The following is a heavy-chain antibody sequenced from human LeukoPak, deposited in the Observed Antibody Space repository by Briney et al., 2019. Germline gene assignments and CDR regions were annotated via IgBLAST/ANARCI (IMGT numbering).Heavy chain of an antibody. Sequence: GRSLRLSCAASGFTFDDYAMHWVRQAPGKGLEWVSGISWNSGSIGYADSVKGRFTISRDNSKNTLYLQMNSLRAEDTAVYYCAKGGLDYYDSSGYYYLGYYFDYWGQGTLSPSPQ. CDR3: AKGGLDYYDSSGYYYLGYYFDY. J-gene: IGHJ4*02. V-gene: IGHV3-9*01. D-gene: IGHD3-22*01. CDR2: ISWNSGSI. CDR1: GFTFDDYA.